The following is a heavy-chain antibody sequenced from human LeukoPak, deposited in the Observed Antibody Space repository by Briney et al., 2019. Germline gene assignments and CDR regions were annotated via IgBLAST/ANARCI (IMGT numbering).Heavy chain of an antibody. CDR3: ARDGSAAGTSTAFYYYYYGMDV. J-gene: IGHJ6*02. CDR1: GYTFTGYY. V-gene: IGHV1-2*04. D-gene: IGHD6-13*01. Sequence: ASVKVSCKASGYTFTGYYMHLVRQAPGQGLEWMGWINPNSGGTNYAQKFQGWVTMTRDTSISTAYMELSRLRSDDTAVYYCARDGSAAGTSTAFYYYYYGMDVWGQGTTVTVSS. CDR2: INPNSGGT.